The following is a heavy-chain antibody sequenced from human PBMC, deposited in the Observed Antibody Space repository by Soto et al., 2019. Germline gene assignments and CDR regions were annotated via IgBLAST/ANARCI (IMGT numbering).Heavy chain of an antibody. CDR1: GGSISSGGYY. CDR2: IYYSGST. D-gene: IGHD5-18*01. V-gene: IGHV4-31*03. Sequence: QVQLQESGPGLVKPSQTLSLTCTVSGGSISSGGYYWSWIRQHPGKGLEWIGYIYYSGSTYYNPSLKSRVTISVDTSKNQFSLKLSSVTAADTAVYYCARDSDRIQLWSTPHYGMDVWGQGTTVTVSS. CDR3: ARDSDRIQLWSTPHYGMDV. J-gene: IGHJ6*02.